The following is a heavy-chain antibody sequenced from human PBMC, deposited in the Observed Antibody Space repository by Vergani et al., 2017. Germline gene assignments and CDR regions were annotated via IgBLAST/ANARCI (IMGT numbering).Heavy chain of an antibody. CDR2: IWYDGSNK. V-gene: IGHV3-33*08. Sequence: VELLESGGGLAQPGASLRVSCSASGFRVTTYYMSWVRQAPGKGLEWVAVIWYDGSNKYYADSVKGRFTISRDNSKNTLYLQMNSLRAEDTAVYYCARDFTVGAGDFDYWGQGTLVTVSS. CDR3: ARDFTVGAGDFDY. CDR1: GFRVTTYY. D-gene: IGHD1-26*01. J-gene: IGHJ4*02.